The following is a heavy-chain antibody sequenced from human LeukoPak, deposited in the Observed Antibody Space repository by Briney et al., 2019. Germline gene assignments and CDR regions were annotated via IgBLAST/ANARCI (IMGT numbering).Heavy chain of an antibody. CDR3: ARVSMTTVIDFDY. Sequence: GESLKISCKGSGYSFTNYWINWVRQMPGKGLEWMGRIDPSDSYINYSPSFQGHANISADKSISTAYLQWSSLKASDTAMYYCARVSMTTVIDFDYWGQGTLVTVSS. V-gene: IGHV5-10-1*01. D-gene: IGHD4-17*01. CDR1: GYSFTNYW. CDR2: IDPSDSYI. J-gene: IGHJ4*02.